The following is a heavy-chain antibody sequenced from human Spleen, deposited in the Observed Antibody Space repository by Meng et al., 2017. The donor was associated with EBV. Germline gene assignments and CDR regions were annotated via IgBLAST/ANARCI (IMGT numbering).Heavy chain of an antibody. CDR3: ARGREDASGSYRLFDY. D-gene: IGHD3-10*01. CDR2: INHSGTT. J-gene: IGHJ4*02. CDR1: GESSSGYY. Sequence: QVPPQQLGAGPLKSPETLSLTCAVYGESSSGYYWTWIRQPPGKGLEWIGEINHSGTTNYNPSLKSRVTISLDTSKNQVSVKVRSVTAADTADYYCARGREDASGSYRLFDYWGQGTLVTVSS. V-gene: IGHV4-34*01.